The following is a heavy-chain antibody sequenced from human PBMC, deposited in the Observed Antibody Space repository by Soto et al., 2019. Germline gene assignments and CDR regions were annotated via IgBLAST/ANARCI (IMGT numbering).Heavy chain of an antibody. CDR3: AREGLATLGNECFQH. CDR2: INPSGGST. J-gene: IGHJ1*01. D-gene: IGHD5-12*01. CDR1: GYTFINFY. V-gene: IGHV1-46*01. Sequence: ASVKVSCKASGYTFINFYMHWVRQAPGQGLEWMGLINPSGGSTSYAQNFQGRVSTTRDTSTSTVYMELSSLRSDDTAVYYCAREGLATLGNECFQHWGQGTQVTVSS.